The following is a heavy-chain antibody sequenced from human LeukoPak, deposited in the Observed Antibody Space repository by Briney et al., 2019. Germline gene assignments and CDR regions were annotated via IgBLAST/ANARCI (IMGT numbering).Heavy chain of an antibody. D-gene: IGHD6-13*01. J-gene: IGHJ4*02. CDR1: GGSFSGYY. Sequence: SETLSLTCAVYGGSFSGYYWSWIRQPPGKGLEWIGEINHSGSTNYNPSLTSRVTISVDTSKNQFSLKLSSVTAADTAVYYCARDSSWAFDYWGQGTLVTVSS. CDR3: ARDSSWAFDY. V-gene: IGHV4-34*01. CDR2: INHSGST.